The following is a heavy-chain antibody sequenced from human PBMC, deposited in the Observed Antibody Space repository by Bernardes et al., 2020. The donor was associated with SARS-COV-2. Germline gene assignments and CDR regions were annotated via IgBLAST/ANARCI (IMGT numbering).Heavy chain of an antibody. CDR2: INTDGSTI. Sequence: GGSLRLSCAASEFTFKNYWMHWVRQAPGKGLVWVSRINTDGSTINYADSEKGRFTIFRDNAKNTLYLQMTSLTADDTAVYYCARAGSYRFDYWGQGTLVTVSS. D-gene: IGHD3-16*02. V-gene: IGHV3-74*01. J-gene: IGHJ4*02. CDR1: EFTFKNYW. CDR3: ARAGSYRFDY.